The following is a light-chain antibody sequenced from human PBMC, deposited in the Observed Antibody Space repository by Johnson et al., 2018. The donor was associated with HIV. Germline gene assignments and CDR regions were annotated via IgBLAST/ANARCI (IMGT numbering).Light chain of an antibody. CDR2: ENN. CDR1: SSNIGNNY. Sequence: QSALTQPPSVSAAPGQKVTISCSGSSSNIGNNYVSWYQQLPGTAPKLLIYENNQRSSGIPDRFSGSKSATSATLGITGLQPGDEADYYCGTWDSSLRVGFFGTGTKVTVL. V-gene: IGLV1-51*02. J-gene: IGLJ1*01. CDR3: GTWDSSLRVGF.